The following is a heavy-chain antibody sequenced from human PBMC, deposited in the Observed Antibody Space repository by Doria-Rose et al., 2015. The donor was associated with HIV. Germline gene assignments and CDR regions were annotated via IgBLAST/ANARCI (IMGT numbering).Heavy chain of an antibody. J-gene: IGHJ4*02. CDR3: TKGGTVASGIDD. D-gene: IGHD3-16*01. Sequence: VQLVETGGGLVKTGGSLRLSCAGSGFTSSSYSMNWVRQAPGKELEWVSSISGSSYHTFYGDSVKGRFNISRDNAKNSLYLQMNSLKAEDTAVYYCTKGGTVASGIDDWGQGTLVTVSS. V-gene: IGHV3-21*01. CDR1: GFTSSSYS. CDR2: ISGSSYHT.